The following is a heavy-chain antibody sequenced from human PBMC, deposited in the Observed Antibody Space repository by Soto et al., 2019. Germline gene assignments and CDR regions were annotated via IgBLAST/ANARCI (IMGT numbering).Heavy chain of an antibody. J-gene: IGHJ4*02. D-gene: IGHD3-10*01. Sequence: PSETLSLTCAVYGGSFSGYYWSWIRQPPGKGLEWIGEINHSGSTNYNPSLKSRVTISVDTSKDQFSLKLSSVTAADTAVYYCARDSSTMVRGVIQFDYWGRGTLVTVSS. CDR3: ARDSSTMVRGVIQFDY. CDR1: GGSFSGYY. V-gene: IGHV4-34*01. CDR2: INHSGST.